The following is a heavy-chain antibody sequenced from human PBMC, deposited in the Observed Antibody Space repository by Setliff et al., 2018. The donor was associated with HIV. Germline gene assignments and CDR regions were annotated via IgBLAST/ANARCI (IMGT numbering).Heavy chain of an antibody. D-gene: IGHD6-6*01. CDR1: GASMSSNLHH. Sequence: TLSLPCNVSGASMSSNLHHWGWIRHPPGKTLEWIGSRYYTGNTNYNPSLKSRVTISIDLSKNQFSLKLTSVTAADTAVYFCVKAAPVDSWGQGMLVTVSS. J-gene: IGHJ4*02. V-gene: IGHV4-39*07. CDR3: VKAAPVDS. CDR2: RYYTGNT.